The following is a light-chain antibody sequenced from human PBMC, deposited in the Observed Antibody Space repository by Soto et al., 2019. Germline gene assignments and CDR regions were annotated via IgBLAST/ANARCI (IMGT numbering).Light chain of an antibody. J-gene: IGKJ1*01. CDR2: QTS. Sequence: ELVLTQSPATLSSFPGARSTLSCRASQYINTRLAWYQHRPGQAPRLLIYQTSIRAAGIPARFSASGTGTDFTLTISDVQPEDFAIYYCHQRQSWPRTFGQGTKVEIK. CDR3: HQRQSWPRT. CDR1: QYINTR. V-gene: IGKV3-11*01.